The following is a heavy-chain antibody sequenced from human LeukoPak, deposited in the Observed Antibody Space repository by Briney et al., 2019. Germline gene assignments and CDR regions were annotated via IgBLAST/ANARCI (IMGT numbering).Heavy chain of an antibody. V-gene: IGHV3-21*01. Sequence: GGSLRLSCAASGFTFSSYNMKWVRQAPGKGLEWVSSISSRSSYIFYADSVKGRFTISRDNTKKSLYLRMNSLRAEDTAVYYCASGVNYFDYWGQGTPVTVSS. D-gene: IGHD3-3*01. J-gene: IGHJ4*02. CDR1: GFTFSSYN. CDR3: ASGVNYFDY. CDR2: ISSRSSYI.